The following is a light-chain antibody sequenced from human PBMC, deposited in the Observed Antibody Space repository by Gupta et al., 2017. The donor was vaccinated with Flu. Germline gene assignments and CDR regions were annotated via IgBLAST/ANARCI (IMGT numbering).Light chain of an antibody. CDR2: EDT. J-gene: IGLJ2*01. V-gene: IGLV3-21*02. CDR1: HIGSKN. CDR3: QVWDSRSDQVV. Sequence: SYVLTQPPSVSVAPGQTARIPCGGDHIGSKNVHWNHQKAGQVPVLVVYEDTDRPSGIPERFSGSKSGATANPTINRVEAGDEADYDCQVWDSRSDQVVFGGGTKLTVL.